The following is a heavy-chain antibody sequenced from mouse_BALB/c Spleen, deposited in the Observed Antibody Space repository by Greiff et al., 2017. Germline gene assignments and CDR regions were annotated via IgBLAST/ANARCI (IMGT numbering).Heavy chain of an antibody. V-gene: IGHV5-2*01. J-gene: IGHJ3*01. Sequence: EVKLMESGAGLVQPGESLTLSCESTEYEFPSYDMSWVRKTPGKRLELVAAINSDGGSTYYPDTMERRFIISRDNTKKTLYLQMSSLRSEDTALYYCASQDGRGWFAYWGQGTLVTVSA. CDR1: EYEFPSYD. CDR3: ASQDGRGWFAY. CDR2: INSDGGST.